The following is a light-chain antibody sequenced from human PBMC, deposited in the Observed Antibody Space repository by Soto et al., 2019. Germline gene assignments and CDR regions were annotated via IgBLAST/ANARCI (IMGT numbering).Light chain of an antibody. J-gene: IGLJ2*01. CDR2: DNN. V-gene: IGLV1-51*01. Sequence: QSVLTQPASVSGSAGQSITISCSGTMRDVGAYNLVSWYQQHPGTAPKLIIYDNNKRPSGIPDRFSGSKSGTSATLGITGLQTGDEADYYCGTWDSSLSAGVFGGGTKLTVL. CDR1: MRDVGAYNL. CDR3: GTWDSSLSAGV.